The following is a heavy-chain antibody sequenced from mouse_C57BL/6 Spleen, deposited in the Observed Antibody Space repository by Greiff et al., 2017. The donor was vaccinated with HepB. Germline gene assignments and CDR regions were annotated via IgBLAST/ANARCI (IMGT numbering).Heavy chain of an antibody. CDR3: ARDFIATVAPAY. V-gene: IGHV1-19*01. CDR2: INPYNGGT. Sequence: EVQLQQSGPVLVKPGASVKMSCKASGYTFTDYYMNWVKQSHGKSLEWIGVINPYNGGTSYNQKFKGKATLTVDKSSSTAYMELNSLTSEDSAVYYCARDFIATVAPAYWGQGTLVTVSA. CDR1: GYTFTDYY. J-gene: IGHJ3*01. D-gene: IGHD1-1*01.